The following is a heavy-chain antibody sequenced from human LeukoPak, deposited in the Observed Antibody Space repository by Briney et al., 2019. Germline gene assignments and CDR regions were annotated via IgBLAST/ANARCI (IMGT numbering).Heavy chain of an antibody. V-gene: IGHV1-2*04. CDR2: INPNSGGT. J-gene: IGHJ5*02. CDR1: GYTFTGYY. Sequence: ASVKVSCKTSGYTFTGYYMHWVRQAPGQGLEWMGWINPNSGGTNYAQKFQGWLTMTRDTSISTAYMELSRLRSDDTAVYYCARDSPPSDISSHYDSQEAWGQGTLVTVSS. CDR3: ARDSPPSDISSHYDSQEA. D-gene: IGHD3-22*01.